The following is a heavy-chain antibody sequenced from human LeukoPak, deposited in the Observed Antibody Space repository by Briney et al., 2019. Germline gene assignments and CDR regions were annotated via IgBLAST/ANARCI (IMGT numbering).Heavy chain of an antibody. CDR3: AKKPASDCYSWGCLAY. Sequence: FTFSRDNSKNTLYLQMNSLRVEDTALYYCAKKPASDCYSWGCLAYWGQGTLVTVSS. D-gene: IGHD2-21*02. V-gene: IGHV3-23*01. J-gene: IGHJ4*02.